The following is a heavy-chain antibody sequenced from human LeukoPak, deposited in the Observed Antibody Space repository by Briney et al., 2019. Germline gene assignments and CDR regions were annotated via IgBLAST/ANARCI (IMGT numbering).Heavy chain of an antibody. Sequence: GGSLRLSCTASGFSFSDHYMTWMRQAPGKGLEWISYITSSGRSTDYADSVKGRFIISRDDAMNSLFLQMSSLRVDDTAVYYCTRDPDYGDPDWGQGTLVTVSS. CDR3: TRDPDYGDPD. CDR1: GFSFSDHY. D-gene: IGHD2-21*01. CDR2: ITSSGRST. J-gene: IGHJ4*02. V-gene: IGHV3-11*01.